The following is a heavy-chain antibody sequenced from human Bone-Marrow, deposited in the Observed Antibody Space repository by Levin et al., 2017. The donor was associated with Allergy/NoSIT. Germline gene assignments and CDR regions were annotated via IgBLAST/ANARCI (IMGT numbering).Heavy chain of an antibody. Sequence: GGSLRLSCSASGFNFSSYWMHWARQAPGKGLVWVSRINRDGSSTSYADSVKGRFTISRDNAKNTLYLQMNSLRAEDTSVYYCARDRVTTNWYFDLWSRGTLVTVSS. CDR2: INRDGSST. J-gene: IGHJ2*01. D-gene: IGHD4-17*01. CDR3: ARDRVTTNWYFDL. V-gene: IGHV3-74*01. CDR1: GFNFSSYW.